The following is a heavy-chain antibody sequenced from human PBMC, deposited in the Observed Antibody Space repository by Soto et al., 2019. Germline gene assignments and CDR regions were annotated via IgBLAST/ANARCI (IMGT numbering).Heavy chain of an antibody. Sequence: ASVKVSCKAPGGTFSSCGISWVRQAPGQGLEWMGGISPMLGMANYAERFQGRVTITADESTSTAHMELRSLTSEDTTTYYCAREGYNSGRDPLDIWGQGTMVTVSS. V-gene: IGHV1-69*10. D-gene: IGHD6-19*01. CDR3: AREGYNSGRDPLDI. CDR1: GGTFSSCG. J-gene: IGHJ3*02. CDR2: ISPMLGMA.